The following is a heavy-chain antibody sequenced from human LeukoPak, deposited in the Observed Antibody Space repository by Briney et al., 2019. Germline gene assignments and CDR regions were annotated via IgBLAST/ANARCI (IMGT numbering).Heavy chain of an antibody. V-gene: IGHV1-2*04. J-gene: IGHJ5*02. Sequence: ASVKVSCKASGYTFSNYGVTWVRQAPGQGLEWMGWINPNSGGTNYAQKFQGWVTMTRDTSISTAYMELSRLRSDDTAVYYCARGVRITTVRGVMPHWFDPWGQGTLVTVSS. CDR3: ARGVRITTVRGVMPHWFDP. D-gene: IGHD3-10*01. CDR1: GYTFSNYG. CDR2: INPNSGGT.